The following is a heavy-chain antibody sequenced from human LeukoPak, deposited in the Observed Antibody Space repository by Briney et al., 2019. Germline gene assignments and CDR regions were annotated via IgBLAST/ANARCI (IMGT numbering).Heavy chain of an antibody. V-gene: IGHV1-8*03. D-gene: IGHD1-26*01. J-gene: IGHJ2*01. CDR2: MNPNSGNT. Sequence: GASVKVSCKASGYTFTSYDINWVRQATGQGLEWMGWMNPNSGNTGYAQKFQGRVTITRNTSISTAYMELSSLRSEDTAVYYCARSYEELGDWYFDLWGRGTLVTVSS. CDR3: ARSYEELGDWYFDL. CDR1: GYTFTSYD.